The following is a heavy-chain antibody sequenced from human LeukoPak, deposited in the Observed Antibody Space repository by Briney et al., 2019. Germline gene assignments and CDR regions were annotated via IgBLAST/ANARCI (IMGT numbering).Heavy chain of an antibody. CDR3: AREDYYGSGSYYLPRSFDY. J-gene: IGHJ4*02. CDR1: GFTFSSYS. D-gene: IGHD3-10*01. CDR2: ISSSSSYI. Sequence: GGSLRLSCAASGFTFSSYSMNWARQAPGKGLEWVSSISSSSSYIYYADSVKGRLTISRDNAKNSLYLQMNSLRAEDTAVYYCAREDYYGSGSYYLPRSFDYWGQGTLVTVSS. V-gene: IGHV3-21*01.